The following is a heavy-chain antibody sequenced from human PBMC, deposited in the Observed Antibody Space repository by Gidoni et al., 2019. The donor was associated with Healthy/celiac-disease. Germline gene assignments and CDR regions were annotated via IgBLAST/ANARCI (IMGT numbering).Heavy chain of an antibody. V-gene: IGHV3-66*01. CDR3: ARTAYCSGGSCYDHDWFDH. CDR1: DFTVSIND. J-gene: IGHJ5*02. CDR2: SNSGGRK. D-gene: IGHD2-15*01. Sequence: VQLVESGGGLVQPGGSLSLSCAASDFTVSINDMSWVRQAPGKGLVGVSVSNSGGRKYDADSLKGRCNISRDNSKNTLYLQMNSLRAEDTAVYYCARTAYCSGGSCYDHDWFDHWGQGTLVTVSS.